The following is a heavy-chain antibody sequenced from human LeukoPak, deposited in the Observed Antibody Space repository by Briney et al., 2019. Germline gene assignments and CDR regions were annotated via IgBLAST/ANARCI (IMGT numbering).Heavy chain of an antibody. CDR2: ISYDGSNK. Sequence: GGSLRLSYAASGFTFSSYAMHWVRQAPGKGLEWVAVISYDGSNKYYADSVKGRFTISRDNSKNTLYLQMNSLRAEDTAVYYCARDGSLYPFDYWGQGTLVTVSS. J-gene: IGHJ4*02. CDR1: GFTFSSYA. D-gene: IGHD3-16*02. V-gene: IGHV3-30-3*01. CDR3: ARDGSLYPFDY.